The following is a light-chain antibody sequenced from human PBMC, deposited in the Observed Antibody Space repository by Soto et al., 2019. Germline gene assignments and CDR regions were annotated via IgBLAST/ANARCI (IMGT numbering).Light chain of an antibody. CDR2: GAS. CDR3: QQYNNWPET. V-gene: IGKV3-15*01. CDR1: QSVSSN. J-gene: IGKJ1*01. Sequence: EIVMTQSPVTLSVSPGERATLSCRASQSVSSNLAWYQQKPGQAPRLLIYGASTRATGIPARFSGSGSGTEFTLTISSLQSGDFAVYYCQQYNNWPETFGQGTKVEIK.